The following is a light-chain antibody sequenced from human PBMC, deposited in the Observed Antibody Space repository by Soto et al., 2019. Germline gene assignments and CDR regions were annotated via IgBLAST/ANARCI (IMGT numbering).Light chain of an antibody. J-gene: IGKJ5*01. Sequence: EIVMTQSPATLSVSPGESATHSCRASQSVSSNLAWHQQKPGQAPRILMYDASTRATGISARFSGSGSGTEFTLTISSLQSEDFAVYYCQQYHNWPITFGQGTRLEIK. CDR1: QSVSSN. CDR3: QQYHNWPIT. V-gene: IGKV3-15*01. CDR2: DAS.